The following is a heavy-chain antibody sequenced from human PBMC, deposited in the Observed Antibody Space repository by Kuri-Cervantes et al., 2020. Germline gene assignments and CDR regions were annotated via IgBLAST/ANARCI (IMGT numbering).Heavy chain of an antibody. V-gene: IGHV4-39*07. CDR3: ARGRRGTNYYGSGSYQALDAFDI. CDR2: IYYSGST. D-gene: IGHD3-10*01. J-gene: IGHJ3*02. CDR1: GGPISSNSYK. Sequence: SETLSLTCTVSGGPISSNSYKWGWFRQPPGKGLEWIGSIYYSGSTYYKPSLKSRVTISVDTSKNQFSLKLSSVTAADTAVYYCARGRRGTNYYGSGSYQALDAFDIWGQGTMVTVSS.